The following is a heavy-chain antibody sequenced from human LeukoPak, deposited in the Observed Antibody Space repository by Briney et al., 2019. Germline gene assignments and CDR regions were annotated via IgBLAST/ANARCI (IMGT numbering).Heavy chain of an antibody. V-gene: IGHV4-34*01. CDR2: VYYSGTA. Sequence: SETLSLTCAVYGGSFSGYYWAWIRQPPGKGLEWIGSVYYSGTAYYNPSLKSRVTISADTSKNQFSLRLNSVTAADTAVYYCARLYYYGSGIPDYWGQGTLVTVSS. CDR3: ARLYYYGSGIPDY. CDR1: GGSFSGYY. D-gene: IGHD3-10*01. J-gene: IGHJ4*02.